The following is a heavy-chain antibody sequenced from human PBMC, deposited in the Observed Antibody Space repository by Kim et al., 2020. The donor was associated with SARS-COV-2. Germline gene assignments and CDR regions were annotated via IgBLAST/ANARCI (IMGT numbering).Heavy chain of an antibody. D-gene: IGHD1-26*01. CDR3: ASDNSGSYPDWFDP. J-gene: IGHJ5*02. CDR2: MYYSGTT. CDR1: GGSISSSSYY. V-gene: IGHV4-39*07. Sequence: SETLSLTCTVSGGSISSSSYYWGWIRQPPGKGLEWIGSMYYSGTTYYNPSLKSRVTISADTSKKQFSLKLSSVTAADTAVYYCASDNSGSYPDWFDPWG.